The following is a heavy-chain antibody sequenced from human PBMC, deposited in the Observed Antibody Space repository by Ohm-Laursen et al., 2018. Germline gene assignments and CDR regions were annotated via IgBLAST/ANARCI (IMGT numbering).Heavy chain of an antibody. CDR1: GFSFDDYA. CDR3: AREGGDY. D-gene: IGHD3-16*01. CDR2: VSWNSATI. Sequence: SLRLSCSASGFSFDDYAMHWVRQAPGKGLEWVSGVSWNSATIGYADSVRGRFTISRDNAKNSVYLQMNSLRAEDTAVYYCAREGGDYWGQGTLVTVSS. V-gene: IGHV3-9*01. J-gene: IGHJ4*02.